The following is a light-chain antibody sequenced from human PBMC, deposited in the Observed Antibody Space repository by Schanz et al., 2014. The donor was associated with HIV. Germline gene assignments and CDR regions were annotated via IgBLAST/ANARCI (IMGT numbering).Light chain of an antibody. Sequence: QSVLTQPASVSGSPGQSITISCTGTSSDIGGYYYVSWYQQHPGKAPKLMIYEVSKRPSGVPDRFSGSKSGNTASLTVSGLLTEDEADYYCSSYAGSNNVIFGGGTKLTVL. CDR3: SSYAGSNNVI. CDR1: SSDIGGYYY. CDR2: EVS. J-gene: IGLJ2*01. V-gene: IGLV2-8*01.